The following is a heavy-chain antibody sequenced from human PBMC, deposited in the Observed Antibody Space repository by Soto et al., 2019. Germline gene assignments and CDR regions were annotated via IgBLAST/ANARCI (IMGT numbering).Heavy chain of an antibody. CDR2: IIPILGIA. J-gene: IGHJ3*02. V-gene: IGHV1-69*02. D-gene: IGHD5-12*01. CDR1: GGTFSSYT. CDR3: ARGKGYSGYDDAFDI. Sequence: ASVKVSCKASGGTFSSYTISWVRQAPGQGLEWMGRIIPILGIANYAQKFQGRVTITADKSTSTAYMELSSLRSEDTAVYYCARGKGYSGYDDAFDIWGQGTMVTVSS.